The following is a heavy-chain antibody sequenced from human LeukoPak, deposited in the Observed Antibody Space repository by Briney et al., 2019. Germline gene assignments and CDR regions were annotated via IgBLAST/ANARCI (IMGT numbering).Heavy chain of an antibody. V-gene: IGHV4-61*02. D-gene: IGHD5-18*01. Sequence: PSQTLSLTCTVSGGSISSGSYYWSWIRQPAGKGLEWIGRIYTSGSTNYNPSLKSRVTMSVDTSKNQFSLKLSSVTAADTAVYYCARHRYSYGTSVFDYWGQGTLVTVSS. CDR1: GGSISSGSYY. CDR3: ARHRYSYGTSVFDY. CDR2: IYTSGST. J-gene: IGHJ4*02.